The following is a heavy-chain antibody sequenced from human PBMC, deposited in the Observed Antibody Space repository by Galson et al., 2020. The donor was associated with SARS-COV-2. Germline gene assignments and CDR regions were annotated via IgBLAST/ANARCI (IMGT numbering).Heavy chain of an antibody. CDR2: ISYDGSNK. D-gene: IGHD2-15*01. V-gene: IGHV3-30*18. CDR1: GFTFSSYG. CDR3: AKVNGGYCSGGSCYGYYFDY. J-gene: IGHJ4*02. Sequence: QLGESLKISCAASGFTFSSYGMHWVRQAPGKGLEWVAVISYDGSNKYYADSVKGRFTISRDNSKNTLYLQMNSLRAEDTAVYYCAKVNGGYCSGGSCYGYYFDYWGQGTLVTVSS.